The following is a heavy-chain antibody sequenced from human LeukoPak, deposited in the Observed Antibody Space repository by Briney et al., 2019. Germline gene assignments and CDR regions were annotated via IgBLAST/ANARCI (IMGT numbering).Heavy chain of an antibody. D-gene: IGHD6-25*01. V-gene: IGHV3-11*01. J-gene: IGHJ6*02. CDR1: GFTFSDYY. CDR3: ARDQRRLPPYYYYGMDV. CDR2: ISSSGSTM. Sequence: GGSLRLSCAASGFTFSDYYMSWIRQAPGKGLEWVPYISSSGSTMYYADSVKGRFTISRDNAKNSLYLQMNSLRAEDTAVYYCARDQRRLPPYYYYGMDVWGQGTTVTVSS.